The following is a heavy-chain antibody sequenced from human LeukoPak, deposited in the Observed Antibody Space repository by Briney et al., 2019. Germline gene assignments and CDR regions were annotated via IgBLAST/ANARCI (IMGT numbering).Heavy chain of an antibody. CDR1: GFTFSSYS. V-gene: IGHV3-7*01. J-gene: IGHJ4*02. D-gene: IGHD5-18*01. Sequence: PGGSLRLSCAASGFTFSSYSMSWVRQAPGKGLEWVANIKQDGSEKYYVDSVKGRFTISRDNAKNSLYLQMNSLRAEDTAVYYWARAYHTAFDYWGQGTMVTVSS. CDR3: ARAYHTAFDY. CDR2: IKQDGSEK.